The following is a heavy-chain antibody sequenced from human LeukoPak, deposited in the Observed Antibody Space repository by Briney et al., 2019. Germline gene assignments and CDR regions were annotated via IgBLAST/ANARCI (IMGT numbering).Heavy chain of an antibody. J-gene: IGHJ6*03. CDR3: ARHRAAAAVGYEYYYYYYYMDV. D-gene: IGHD6-13*01. CDR1: GYSFTSYW. V-gene: IGHV5-51*01. CDR2: IYPGDSDT. Sequence: GESLKISCKGSGYSFTSYWIGWVRQMPGKGLEWMGIIYPGDSDTRYSPSFQGQVTISADKSISTAYLQWSSLKASDTAMYYCARHRAAAAVGYEYYYYYYYMDVWGKGTTVTVSS.